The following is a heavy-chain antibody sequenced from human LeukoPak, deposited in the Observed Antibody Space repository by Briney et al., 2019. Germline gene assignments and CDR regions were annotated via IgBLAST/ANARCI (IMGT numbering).Heavy chain of an antibody. J-gene: IGHJ4*02. CDR2: IYYSGST. D-gene: IGHD3-22*01. CDR3: ARRFTMIVVIPEDYFDY. Sequence: KPSETLSLTCTVSGGSISSSSYYWGWIRQPPGKGLEWIGSIYYSGSTYCNPSLKSRVTISVDTSKNQFSLKLSSVTAADTAVYYCARRFTMIVVIPEDYFDYWGQGTLVTVSS. CDR1: GGSISSSSYY. V-gene: IGHV4-39*01.